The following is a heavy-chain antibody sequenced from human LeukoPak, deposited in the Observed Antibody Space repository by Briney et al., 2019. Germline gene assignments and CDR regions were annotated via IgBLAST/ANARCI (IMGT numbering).Heavy chain of an antibody. CDR2: IYYSGST. CDR3: AGFGAVQGVIFNFDY. Sequence: PSETLSLTCTVSGGSISSYYWSWIRQPPGKGLEWIGYIYYSGSTNYNPSLKSRVTISVDTSKNQFSLKLSSVTAADTAVYYCAGFGAVQGVIFNFDYWGQGTLVTVSS. J-gene: IGHJ4*02. D-gene: IGHD3-10*01. CDR1: GGSISSYY. V-gene: IGHV4-59*01.